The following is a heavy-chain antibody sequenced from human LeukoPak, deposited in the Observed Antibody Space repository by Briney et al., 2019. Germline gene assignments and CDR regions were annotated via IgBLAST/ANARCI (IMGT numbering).Heavy chain of an antibody. Sequence: GGSLRLSCAASGFTFSRFWMHWVRQAPGKGLVWVSRISSDGSNTNYAYFVKGRFTISRDNANNTLYLQMDSLTGDDTAVYYCASRNFGSSPFDYWGQGTRVTVSS. V-gene: IGHV3-74*01. J-gene: IGHJ4*02. CDR3: ASRNFGSSPFDY. D-gene: IGHD3-10*01. CDR1: GFTFSRFW. CDR2: ISSDGSNT.